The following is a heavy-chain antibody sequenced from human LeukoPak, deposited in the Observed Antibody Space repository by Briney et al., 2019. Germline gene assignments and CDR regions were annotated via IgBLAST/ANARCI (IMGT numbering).Heavy chain of an antibody. CDR1: GGTFSSYA. CDR3: ARDDGSDSSGYYIPWYFDL. V-gene: IGHV1-69*04. J-gene: IGHJ2*01. CDR2: IIPILGIA. Sequence: SVKVSCKASGGTFSSYAISWVRQAPGQGLEWMGRIIPILGIANYAQKFQGRVTITADKSTSTAYMELSSLRSKGTAVYYCARDDGSDSSGYYIPWYFDLWGRGTLVTVSS. D-gene: IGHD3-22*01.